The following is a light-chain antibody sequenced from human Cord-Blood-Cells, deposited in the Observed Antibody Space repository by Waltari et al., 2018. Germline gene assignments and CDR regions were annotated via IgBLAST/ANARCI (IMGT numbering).Light chain of an antibody. V-gene: IGLV2-14*01. CDR1: RSDVGGYNY. Sequence: QSALTQPASVSGSPGQSITISCTGTRSDVGGYNYVSWYQQHPGTAPKHMIYYVSNRPSGVSNCFSGSKSGDTASLTISGLQAEDEADYYCSSYTSSSTVFGGGTKLTVL. J-gene: IGLJ2*01. CDR2: YVS. CDR3: SSYTSSSTV.